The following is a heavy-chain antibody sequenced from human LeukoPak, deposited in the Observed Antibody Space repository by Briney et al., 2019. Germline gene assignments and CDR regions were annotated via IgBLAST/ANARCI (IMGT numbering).Heavy chain of an antibody. Sequence: GGSLRLSCAASGFTFSSYWMSWVRQAPGKGLEWVANIRQDGSEKYYVDSVKGRFTISRDNAKNSLSLQMNSLRAEDTAIYYCARRRGGSSVAYFDYWGQGALVTVSS. J-gene: IGHJ4*02. CDR1: GFTFSSYW. CDR2: IRQDGSEK. V-gene: IGHV3-7*01. D-gene: IGHD3-10*01. CDR3: ARRRGGSSVAYFDY.